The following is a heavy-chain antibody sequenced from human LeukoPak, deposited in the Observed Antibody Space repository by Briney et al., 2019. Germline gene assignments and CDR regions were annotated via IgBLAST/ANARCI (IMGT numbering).Heavy chain of an antibody. CDR1: GGAFSSYT. CDR3: ARDPVYCSNTSCREYFQH. V-gene: IGHV1-69*04. CDR2: IIPILGIA. Sequence: SVKVSCKASGGAFSSYTISWVRQAPGQGLEWMGRIIPILGIANYAQKFQGRVTITADKSTSTAYMELSSLRSEDAAVYYCARDPVYCSNTSCREYFQHWGQGTLVTVSS. J-gene: IGHJ1*01. D-gene: IGHD2-2*01.